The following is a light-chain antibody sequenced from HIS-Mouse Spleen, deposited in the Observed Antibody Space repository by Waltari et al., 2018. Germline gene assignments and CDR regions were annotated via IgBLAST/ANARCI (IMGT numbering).Light chain of an antibody. CDR2: EVS. J-gene: IGLJ2*01. CDR1: SSDVGGYNY. CDR3: SSYAGSNNFDVV. Sequence: QSALTQPPSASGSPGPSAPIPSTGTSSDVGGYNYVSWYQQHPGKAPKLMISEVSKRPSGVPDRFSGSKSGNTASLTVSGLQAEDEADYYCSSYAGSNNFDVVFGGGTKLTVL. V-gene: IGLV2-8*01.